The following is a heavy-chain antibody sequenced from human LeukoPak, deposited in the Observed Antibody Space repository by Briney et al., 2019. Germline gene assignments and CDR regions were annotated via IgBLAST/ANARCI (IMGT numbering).Heavy chain of an antibody. Sequence: PGGSLRLSCVGSGFTFSRYWLNWVRKAPGKGLEWVANMNQDGSEIYYLDSVKGRFTISRDNAKNSVYLQMNSLRAEDTAVYYCAREGRYSGSLPGYWGQGTLVTVSS. D-gene: IGHD1-26*01. J-gene: IGHJ4*02. CDR1: GFTFSRYW. V-gene: IGHV3-7*01. CDR3: AREGRYSGSLPGY. CDR2: MNQDGSEI.